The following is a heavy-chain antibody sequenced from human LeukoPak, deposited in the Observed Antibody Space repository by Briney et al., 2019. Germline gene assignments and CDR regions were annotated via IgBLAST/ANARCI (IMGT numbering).Heavy chain of an antibody. Sequence: SETLSLTCTVSGGSISSHYWSWIRQPPGKGLEWIGYIYYSGSTNYNPSLKSRVTISVDTSKNQFSLKLSSVTAADTAVYYCARDRRAYGGEHYFDYWGQGTLVTVSS. CDR2: IYYSGST. J-gene: IGHJ4*02. D-gene: IGHD4-23*01. V-gene: IGHV4-59*11. CDR3: ARDRRAYGGEHYFDY. CDR1: GGSISSHY.